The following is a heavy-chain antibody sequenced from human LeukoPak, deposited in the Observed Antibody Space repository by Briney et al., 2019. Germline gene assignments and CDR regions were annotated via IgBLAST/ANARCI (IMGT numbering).Heavy chain of an antibody. Sequence: SETLSLTCTVSGGSISSYYWSWIRQPPGKGLEWIGYIYYSGSTNYNPSLKSRVTISVDTSKNQFSLKLRSVTAADTAVYYCARVIGSGWTANFDYWGQGNLVTVSS. D-gene: IGHD6-19*01. CDR3: ARVIGSGWTANFDY. CDR1: GGSISSYY. CDR2: IYYSGST. J-gene: IGHJ4*02. V-gene: IGHV4-59*01.